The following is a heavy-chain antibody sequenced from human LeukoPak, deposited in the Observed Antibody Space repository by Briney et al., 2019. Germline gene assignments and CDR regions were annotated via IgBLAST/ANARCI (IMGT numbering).Heavy chain of an antibody. J-gene: IGHJ4*02. CDR2: IYHSGST. Sequence: SETLSLTCAVSGGSISSGGYSWSWIRQPPGKGLEWIGYIYHSGSTYYNPSLKSRVTISVDRSKNQFSLKLSSVTAADTAVYYCARQKVDYYDSSGYYHGPFDYWGQGTLVTVSS. V-gene: IGHV4-30-2*01. CDR1: GGSISSGGYS. D-gene: IGHD3-22*01. CDR3: ARQKVDYYDSSGYYHGPFDY.